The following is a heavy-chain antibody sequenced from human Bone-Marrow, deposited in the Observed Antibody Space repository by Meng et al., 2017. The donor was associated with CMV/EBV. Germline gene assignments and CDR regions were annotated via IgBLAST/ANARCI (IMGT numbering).Heavy chain of an antibody. D-gene: IGHD5-12*01. CDR1: GFTFSRYW. CDR2: IKQDGSEK. Sequence: GESLKISCAASGFTFSRYWMSWVRQAPGKGLEWMANIKQDGSEKYYVDSVKGRFTISRDNAKNSLFLQINSLRAEDTAVYFCARDIVAGYYYYGMDVWGQGTTVTVSS. J-gene: IGHJ6*02. V-gene: IGHV3-7*01. CDR3: ARDIVAGYYYYGMDV.